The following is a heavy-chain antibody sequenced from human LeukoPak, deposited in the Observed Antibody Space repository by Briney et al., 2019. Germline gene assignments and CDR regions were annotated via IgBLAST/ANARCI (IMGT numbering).Heavy chain of an antibody. Sequence: GGSLRLSCAASGFTFSTYSMNWARQAPGKGLEWCSYISSSGGTIYYADSVKGRFTISRDNSRNTLFLQMDSLRAEDTAIYYCAKDWVVVSAALLRGWGHTMDVWGQGTTVTVSS. J-gene: IGHJ6*02. CDR1: GFTFSTYS. CDR3: AKDWVVVSAALLRGWGHTMDV. V-gene: IGHV3-48*01. CDR2: ISSSGGTI. D-gene: IGHD2-2*01.